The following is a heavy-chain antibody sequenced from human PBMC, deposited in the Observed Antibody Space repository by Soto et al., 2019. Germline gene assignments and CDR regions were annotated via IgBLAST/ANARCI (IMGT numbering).Heavy chain of an antibody. V-gene: IGHV4-59*01. D-gene: IGHD1-7*01. CDR3: ARAQTNWNYENGEGGELYYFDY. CDR1: GGSISSYY. CDR2: IYYSGST. J-gene: IGHJ4*02. Sequence: SETLSLTCTVSGGSISSYYWSWIRQPPGKGLEWIGYIYYSGSTNYNPSLKSRVTISVDTSKNQFSLKLSSVTAADTAVYYCARAQTNWNYENGEGGELYYFDYWGQGTLVTVSS.